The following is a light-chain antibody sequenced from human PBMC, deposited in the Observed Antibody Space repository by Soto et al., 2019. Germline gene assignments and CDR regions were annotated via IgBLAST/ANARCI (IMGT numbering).Light chain of an antibody. Sequence: QSVLTQPASVSGSPGQSITLSCTGASSDVGDYDHVSWYQQHPGKAPKLMIYEVINRPSGVSTRFSGSKSGNTASLTISGLQTEDEADYYCSSYTSTSTFVVFGGGTKVTVL. V-gene: IGLV2-14*01. J-gene: IGLJ2*01. CDR1: SSDVGDYDH. CDR2: EVI. CDR3: SSYTSTSTFVV.